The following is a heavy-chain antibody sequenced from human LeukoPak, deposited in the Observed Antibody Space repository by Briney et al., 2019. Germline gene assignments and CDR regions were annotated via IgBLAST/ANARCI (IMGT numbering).Heavy chain of an antibody. J-gene: IGHJ6*02. V-gene: IGHV3-11*01. CDR3: ARKILITFGPNSHPMDV. D-gene: IGHD3-16*01. CDR2: ISSSGFSV. Sequence: PGGSLRLSCAASGFTFSDYNVNWIRQAPGKGLEWVANISSSGFSVDYAHSVKGRFTISRDNGKNSLSLQMNSLRAGDTAVYYCARKILITFGPNSHPMDVWGQGTTVTVS. CDR1: GFTFSDYN.